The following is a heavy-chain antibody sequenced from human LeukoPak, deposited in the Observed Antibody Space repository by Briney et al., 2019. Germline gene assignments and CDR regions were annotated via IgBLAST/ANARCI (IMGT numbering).Heavy chain of an antibody. D-gene: IGHD2-2*01. CDR2: ISWNSGSI. CDR1: GFTFDDYA. J-gene: IGHJ4*02. Sequence: PGRSLRLSCAASGFTFDDYAMHWLRQAPGKGLEWVSGISWNSGSIGYADSVKGRFTISRDNAKNSLYLQMNSLRAEDTALYYCAKEHCSSTSCFFGYWGQGTLITVSS. V-gene: IGHV3-9*01. CDR3: AKEHCSSTSCFFGY.